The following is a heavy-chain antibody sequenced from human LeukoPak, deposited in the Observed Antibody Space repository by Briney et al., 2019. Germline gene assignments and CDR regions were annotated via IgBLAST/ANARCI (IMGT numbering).Heavy chain of an antibody. CDR2: ISSSGSTI. CDR3: ARVLGYSGWNFDY. V-gene: IGHV3-48*03. D-gene: IGHD1-26*01. J-gene: IGHJ4*02. CDR1: GFTFSSYE. Sequence: GGSLRLSCAASGFTFSSYEMNWVRQAPGKGLEWVSYISSSGSTIYYADSVKGRFTISRDNAKNSLYLQMNSLRAEDTAVYYCARVLGYSGWNFDYWRQGTLVTVSS.